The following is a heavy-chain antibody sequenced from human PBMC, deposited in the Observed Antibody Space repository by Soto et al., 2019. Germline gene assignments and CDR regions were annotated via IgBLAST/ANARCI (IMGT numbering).Heavy chain of an antibody. CDR2: ISWNSGSI. D-gene: IGHD6-19*01. V-gene: IGHV3-9*01. CDR3: AKGAYSSGSYYFDY. Sequence: GGSLRLCCAASGFTFDDYAMHWVRQAPGKGLEWVSGISWNSGSIGYTDSVKGRFTISRDNAKNSLYLQMNSLRAEDTALYYCAKGAYSSGSYYFDYWGQGTLVTVSS. J-gene: IGHJ4*02. CDR1: GFTFDDYA.